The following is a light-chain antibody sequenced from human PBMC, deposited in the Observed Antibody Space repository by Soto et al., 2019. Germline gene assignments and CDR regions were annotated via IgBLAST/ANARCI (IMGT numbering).Light chain of an antibody. J-gene: IGLJ1*01. CDR1: NYNIGSHP. CDR2: SNT. Sequence: QSVLTQPPSASGTPGQRITISCSGSNYNIGSHPITWYQQLPGAAPKLLIYSNTQRPSGVPDRFSGSKSGTSASLAVSGLRSEDEAHYSCAAWDDSPNGYVFGTGTKVTVL. V-gene: IGLV1-44*01. CDR3: AAWDDSPNGYV.